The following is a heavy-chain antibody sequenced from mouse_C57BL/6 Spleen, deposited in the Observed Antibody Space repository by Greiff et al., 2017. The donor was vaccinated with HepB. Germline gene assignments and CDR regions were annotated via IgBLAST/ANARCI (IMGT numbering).Heavy chain of an antibody. Sequence: EVQLQQSGAELVRPGASVKLSCTASGFNIKDDYMHWVKQRPEQGLEWIGWIDPENGDTEYASKFQGKATITADTSSNTAYLQLSSLTSEDTAVYYCTTRFITGFDVWGTGTTVTVSS. CDR3: TTRFITGFDV. J-gene: IGHJ1*03. CDR2: IDPENGDT. V-gene: IGHV14-4*01. D-gene: IGHD1-1*01. CDR1: GFNIKDDY.